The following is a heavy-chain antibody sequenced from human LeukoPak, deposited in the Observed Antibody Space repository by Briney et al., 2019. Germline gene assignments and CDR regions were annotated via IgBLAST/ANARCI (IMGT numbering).Heavy chain of an antibody. D-gene: IGHD3-10*02. Sequence: GGSLRLSCAASGFSFSFYWMHWVRQAPGKGLEWVSYISSSGSTIYYADSVKGRFTISGDNAKNSLYLQMNSLRAEDTAVYYCAELGITMIGGVWGKGTTVTISS. CDR3: AELGITMIGGV. CDR1: GFSFSFYW. V-gene: IGHV3-48*04. J-gene: IGHJ6*04. CDR2: ISSSGSTI.